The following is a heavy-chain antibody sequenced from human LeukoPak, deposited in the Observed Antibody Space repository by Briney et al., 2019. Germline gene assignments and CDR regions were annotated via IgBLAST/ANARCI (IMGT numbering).Heavy chain of an antibody. V-gene: IGHV3-21*01. D-gene: IGHD6-13*01. CDR3: VGGPIAAAGEDY. Sequence: GGSLRLSCAASGFTFSSYSMNWVRQAPGKGLEWVSSISGGSGYIYYADSVKARFTISRDNARNSLYLKMNSLRAEDTAVYYCVGGPIAAAGEDYWGQGILVTVSS. CDR2: ISGGSGYI. CDR1: GFTFSSYS. J-gene: IGHJ4*02.